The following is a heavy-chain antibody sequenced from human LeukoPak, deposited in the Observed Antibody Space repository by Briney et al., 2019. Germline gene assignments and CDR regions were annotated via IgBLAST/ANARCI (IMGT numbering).Heavy chain of an antibody. Sequence: GGSLRLSCAASGFSFTSYSMTWVRQGPGTGLEWVSAISAGGDATSYSDSVKGRFTISRDNSKNTLYLQMKSLRAEDTAVYYCAKDSGDYVLGAFDIWGQGTLVTVSS. J-gene: IGHJ3*02. CDR2: ISAGGDAT. CDR3: AKDSGDYVLGAFDI. CDR1: GFSFTSYS. V-gene: IGHV3-23*01. D-gene: IGHD4-17*01.